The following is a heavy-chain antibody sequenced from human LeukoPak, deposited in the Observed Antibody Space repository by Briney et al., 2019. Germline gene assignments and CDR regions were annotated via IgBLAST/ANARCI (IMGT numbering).Heavy chain of an antibody. J-gene: IGHJ4*02. CDR2: NSAYNGNT. CDR3: ARRRLIGAMVRDDY. V-gene: IGHV1-18*01. CDR1: GYTFTSYG. Sequence: ASVKVSCKASGYTFTSYGISWVRQAPGQGLEWMGWNSAYNGNTNYAQKLQGRVTMTTDTSTSTVYTELRSLRSDDTAVYYCARRRLIGAMVRDDYWSQGSLVTVSS. D-gene: IGHD3-10*01.